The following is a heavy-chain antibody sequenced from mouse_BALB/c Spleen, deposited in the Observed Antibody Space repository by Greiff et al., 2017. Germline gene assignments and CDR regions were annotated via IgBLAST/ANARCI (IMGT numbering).Heavy chain of an antibody. Sequence: EVKLVESGPGLVKPSQSLSLTCTVTGYSITSDYAWNWIRQFPGNKLEWMGYISYSGSTSYNPSLKSRISITRDTSKNQFFLQLNSVTTEDTATYYCARDDYDDWGQGTLVTVSA. CDR3: ARDDYDD. J-gene: IGHJ3*01. D-gene: IGHD2-4*01. CDR2: ISYSGST. V-gene: IGHV3-2*02. CDR1: GYSITSDYA.